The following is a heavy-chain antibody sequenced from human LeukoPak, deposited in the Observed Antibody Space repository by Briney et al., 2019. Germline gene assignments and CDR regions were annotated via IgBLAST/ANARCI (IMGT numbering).Heavy chain of an antibody. CDR1: GYTFTSYD. CDR2: MNPNSGNT. Sequence: ASVKVSCKASGYTFTSYDINWVRQATGQGLEWMGWMNPNSGNTGYAQKSQGRVTMTRNTSISTAYMELSSLRSEDTAVYYCASRGGYYYGMDVWGQGTTVTVSS. J-gene: IGHJ6*02. V-gene: IGHV1-8*01. CDR3: ASRGGYYYGMDV.